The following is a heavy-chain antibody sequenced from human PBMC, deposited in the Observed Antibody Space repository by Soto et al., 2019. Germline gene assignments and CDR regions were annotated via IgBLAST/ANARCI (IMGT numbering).Heavy chain of an antibody. V-gene: IGHV1-69*01. J-gene: IGHJ4*02. CDR2: IIPIFGTA. CDR1: GGTFSSYA. Sequence: QVQLVQSGAEVKKPGSSVKVSCKASGGTFSSYAISWVRQAPGQGLEWMGGIIPIFGTANYAQKFQGRVTITADESTSTAYMEVSSLRSEDTAVYYCARSGTGDCSSTSCYRRYFDYWGQGTLVTVSS. CDR3: ARSGTGDCSSTSCYRRYFDY. D-gene: IGHD2-2*02.